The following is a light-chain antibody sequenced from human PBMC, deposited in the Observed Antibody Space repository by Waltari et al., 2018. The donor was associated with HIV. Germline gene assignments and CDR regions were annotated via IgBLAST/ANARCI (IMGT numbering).Light chain of an antibody. CDR2: EVN. CDR1: LSDVGSFNV. CDR3: CSYAGSSTHV. J-gene: IGLJ1*01. V-gene: IGLV2-23*02. Sequence: QSALTQPASVSGSPGQSLTISCTGTLSDVGSFNVFSWYQQHPGKAPKLMIYEVNKRPAGVSNRFSGSKSGNTASLTISGLQAEDEADYHCCSYAGSSTHVFGTGTKVTVL.